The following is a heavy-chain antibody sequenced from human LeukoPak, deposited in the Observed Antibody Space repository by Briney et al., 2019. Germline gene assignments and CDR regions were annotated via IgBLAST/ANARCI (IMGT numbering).Heavy chain of an antibody. D-gene: IGHD2-21*02. J-gene: IGHJ4*02. CDR2: IRSKTKSYAT. CDR3: TSYGGPYCGGDCGY. Sequence: GGSLRLSCAASGFTFSDSAMHWVRQASGKGLEWVGRIRSKTKSYATAYAASVKGRFTISRDDSKNTAYLQMNSLKTEDTAVYYCTSYGGPYCGGDCGYWGQGTLVTVSS. V-gene: IGHV3-73*01. CDR1: GFTFSDSA.